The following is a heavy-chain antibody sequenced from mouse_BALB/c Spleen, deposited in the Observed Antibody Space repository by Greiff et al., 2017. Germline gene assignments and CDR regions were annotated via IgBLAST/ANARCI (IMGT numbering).Heavy chain of an antibody. V-gene: IGHV2-3*01. Sequence: QVQLQQSGPGLVAPSQSLSITCTVSGFSLTSYGVSWVRQPPGKGLEWLGVIWGDGSTNYHSALISRLSISKDNSTSQVFLKLNSLQTDDTATYYCARATMITTFCAMDYWGQGTSVTVSS. CDR2: IWGDGST. D-gene: IGHD2-4*01. CDR3: ARATMITTFCAMDY. J-gene: IGHJ4*01. CDR1: GFSLTSYG.